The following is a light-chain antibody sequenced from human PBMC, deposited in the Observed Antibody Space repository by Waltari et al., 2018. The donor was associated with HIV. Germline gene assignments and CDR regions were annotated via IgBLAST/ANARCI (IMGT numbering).Light chain of an antibody. CDR3: CSYVSNVI. V-gene: IGLV2-23*02. Sequence: SALPQPASVSGSPGQSITISCTRTRSDVATYKLVSWYQQHPGKAPKLMIYEVSKRPSGVSDRFSGSKSGDTASLTISGLQAEDEADYYCCSYVSNVIFGGGTKLTVL. J-gene: IGLJ2*01. CDR2: EVS. CDR1: RSDVATYKL.